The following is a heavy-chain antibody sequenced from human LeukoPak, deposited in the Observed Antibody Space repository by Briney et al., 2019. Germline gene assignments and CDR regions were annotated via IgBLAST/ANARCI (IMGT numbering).Heavy chain of an antibody. CDR2: IHYGGTN. CDR3: ARPGHSYYYMDV. Sequence: SETPSLTCTASGGSISSYYWNWIRQPPGKGLEWIGYIHYGGTNYYNPSLKSRVTISADTSKNHFSLKLSSVTAADTAVYYCARPGHSYYYMDVWGKGTTVTVSS. D-gene: IGHD1-1*01. J-gene: IGHJ6*03. V-gene: IGHV4-59*08. CDR1: GGSISSYY.